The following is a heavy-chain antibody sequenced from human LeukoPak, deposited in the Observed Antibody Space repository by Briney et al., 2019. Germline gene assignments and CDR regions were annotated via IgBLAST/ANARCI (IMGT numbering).Heavy chain of an antibody. V-gene: IGHV1-3*01. D-gene: IGHD6-6*01. J-gene: IGHJ4*02. CDR2: INAGNGNT. CDR1: GYTFTSYA. CDR3: ARGPNSNWSGLDF. Sequence: ASVKVSCKASGYTFTSYAMHWVRQAPGQRLEWMGWINAGNGNTKYSQKFQGRVTITRDTSASTAYMELSSLRSEDTAVYYCARGPNSNWSGLDFWGQGTLLTVSS.